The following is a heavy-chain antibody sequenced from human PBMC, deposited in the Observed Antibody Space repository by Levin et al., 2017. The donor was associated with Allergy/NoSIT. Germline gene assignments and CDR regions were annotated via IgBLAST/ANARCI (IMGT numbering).Heavy chain of an antibody. CDR3: ARRAYVFWGGSLGPTAWFDP. CDR1: GGSISSSSYY. CDR2: IYYRGST. J-gene: IGHJ5*02. D-gene: IGHD3-3*01. V-gene: IGHV4-39*01. Sequence: SETLSLTCTVSGGSISSSSYYWGWIRQPPGKGLEWIGTIYYRGSTHYNPSLKSRVTISVDTSKNQFSLKLTSVTAADTAVFYCARRAYVFWGGSLGPTAWFDPWGQGTLVTVSS.